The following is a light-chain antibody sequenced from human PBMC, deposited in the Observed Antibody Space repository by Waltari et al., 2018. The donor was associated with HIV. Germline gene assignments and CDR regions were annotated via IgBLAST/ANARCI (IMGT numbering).Light chain of an antibody. CDR3: QQYNSHSYA. Sequence: DVQMTQSPSTLSAGAGDNVTITCRASQIINNWLAWYLQKPGKPPKLLIYKASYLESGVPSRFSGSVSGADFTLIIDGLQPDDFATYYCQQYNSHSYAFGQGTKVDVK. J-gene: IGKJ2*01. V-gene: IGKV1-5*03. CDR1: QIINNW. CDR2: KAS.